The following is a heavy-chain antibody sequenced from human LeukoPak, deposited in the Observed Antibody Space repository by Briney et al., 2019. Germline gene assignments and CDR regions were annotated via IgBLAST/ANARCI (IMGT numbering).Heavy chain of an antibody. D-gene: IGHD1-26*01. V-gene: IGHV1-69*05. CDR3: ARDRFSGSLNAFDI. J-gene: IGHJ3*02. CDR1: GGTFSSYA. CDR2: IIPIFGTA. Sequence: GSSVKVSCKASGGTFSSYAISWVRQAPGQELEWMGRIIPIFGTANYAQKFQGRVTITTDESTSTAYMELSSLRSEDTAVYYCARDRFSGSLNAFDIWGQGTMVTVSS.